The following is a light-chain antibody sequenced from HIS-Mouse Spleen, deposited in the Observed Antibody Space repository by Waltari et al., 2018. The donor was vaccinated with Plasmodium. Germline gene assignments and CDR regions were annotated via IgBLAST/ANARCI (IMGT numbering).Light chain of an antibody. CDR3: QTWGTGMGV. J-gene: IGLJ2*01. CDR2: LNSDGSH. Sequence: QLVLTQSPSASASPGASAKLTCTLSSGHTSYAIAWHQQQPEKGPRYLIKLNSDGSHSKGDGIPDRFSGSSSGAERYLTISSLQSEDEADYYCQTWGTGMGVFGGGTKLTVL. CDR1: SGHTSYA. V-gene: IGLV4-69*01.